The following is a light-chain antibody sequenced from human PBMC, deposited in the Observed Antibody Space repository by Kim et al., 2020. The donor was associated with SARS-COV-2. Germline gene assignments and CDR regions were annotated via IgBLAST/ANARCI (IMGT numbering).Light chain of an antibody. CDR3: QQYNNWWT. CDR2: GAS. Sequence: SVAPREKPTRSCSHSTITSCYLAWHQQTPAQAPRLIIYGASTRATGIPARVSGSGSGTEFTLTSSSLQSEYFAVYYCQQYNNWWTFGQGTKVDIK. CDR1: TITSCY. V-gene: IGKV3-15*01. J-gene: IGKJ1*01.